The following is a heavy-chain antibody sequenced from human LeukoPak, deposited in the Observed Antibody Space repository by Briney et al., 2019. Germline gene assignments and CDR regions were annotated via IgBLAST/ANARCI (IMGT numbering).Heavy chain of an antibody. J-gene: IGHJ3*02. CDR1: GFAFSSYA. V-gene: IGHV4-30-4*01. CDR2: IYYSGST. CDR3: ASTIVVVPAAITHAFDI. Sequence: LRLSCTASGFAFSSYAMSWVRQAPGKGLEWIGYIYYSGSTYYNPSLKSRVTISVDTSKNQFSLKLGSVTAADTAVYYCASTIVVVPAAITHAFDIWGQGTMVTVSS. D-gene: IGHD2-2*01.